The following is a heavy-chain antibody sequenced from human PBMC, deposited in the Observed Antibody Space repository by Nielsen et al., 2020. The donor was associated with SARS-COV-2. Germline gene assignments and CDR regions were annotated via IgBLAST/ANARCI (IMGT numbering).Heavy chain of an antibody. J-gene: IGHJ4*02. CDR1: GFTFSNYG. CDR3: AKAGIMITFGGDVDYFEF. CDR2: ISYDGSNI. Sequence: GESLKISCAAYGFTFSNYGMHWVRQAPGKGLEWVAAISYDGSNIYYADSVKGRFTISRDSSRNTLNLHMNSLRAEDTGVYYCAKAGIMITFGGDVDYFEFWGQGTLVTVSS. V-gene: IGHV3-30*18. D-gene: IGHD3-16*01.